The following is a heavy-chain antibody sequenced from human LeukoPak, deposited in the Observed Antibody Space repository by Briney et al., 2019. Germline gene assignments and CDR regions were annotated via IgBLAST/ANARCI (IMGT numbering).Heavy chain of an antibody. D-gene: IGHD2-2*02. V-gene: IGHV3-23*01. CDR1: GFIFSSCA. CDR3: AKSRSSSSTSCYNY. CDR2: ISGSDGNT. J-gene: IGHJ4*02. Sequence: GGSLRLSCAASGFIFSSCAMSWVRQAPGKGLEWVSTISGSDGNTYYADSVKGRFTISRDNSQNTLYLEMNSLRADDTAIYYCAKSRSSSSTSCYNYWGQGTLVTVSS.